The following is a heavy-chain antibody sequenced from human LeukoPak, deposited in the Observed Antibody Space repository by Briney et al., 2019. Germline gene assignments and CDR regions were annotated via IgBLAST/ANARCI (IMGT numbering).Heavy chain of an antibody. J-gene: IGHJ4*02. CDR2: IYYSGST. CDR1: GGSISSGGYY. Sequence: SETLSLTCTVSGGSISSGGYYWSWIRQHPGKGLEWIGYIYYSGSTYYNPSLKSRVTISVDTSKNQFSLKLSSVTAADTAVYYCARVGDLGRGRKKTTVVHPWGQGTLVTVSS. D-gene: IGHD4-23*01. CDR3: ARVGDLGRGRKKTTVVHP. V-gene: IGHV4-31*03.